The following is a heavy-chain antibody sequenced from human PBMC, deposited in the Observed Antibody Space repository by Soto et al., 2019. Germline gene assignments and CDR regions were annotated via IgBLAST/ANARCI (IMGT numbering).Heavy chain of an antibody. V-gene: IGHV3-33*01. Sequence: QVQLVESGGGVVQPGRSLRLSCAASGFTFSSYGMHWVRQAPGKGLEWVAVIWYDGGEKYYADSVKGRFTISRDNSKNTLYLQMNSLSAEDTAVYYCARDVSSRYNNWIDPWGQGTLVTVSS. J-gene: IGHJ5*02. CDR3: ARDVSSRYNNWIDP. CDR1: GFTFSSYG. CDR2: IWYDGGEK. D-gene: IGHD6-13*01.